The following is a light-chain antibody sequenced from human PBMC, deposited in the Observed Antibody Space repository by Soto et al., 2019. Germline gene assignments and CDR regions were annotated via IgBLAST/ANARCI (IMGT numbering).Light chain of an antibody. J-gene: IGLJ1*01. Sequence: QSVLTQPASVSGSPGQSITISCTGTSSDVGGYNYVSWYQQHPGKAPKLMIYEVSNRPSGVSTRFSGSKSGNRASLTISGLQAEDVADYYCSSYTISTTRVFGAGTKVTVL. CDR2: EVS. CDR1: SSDVGGYNY. V-gene: IGLV2-14*01. CDR3: SSYTISTTRV.